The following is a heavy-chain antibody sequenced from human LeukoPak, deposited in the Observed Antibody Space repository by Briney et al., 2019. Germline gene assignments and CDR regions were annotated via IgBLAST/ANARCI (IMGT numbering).Heavy chain of an antibody. CDR2: LYSGGTT. J-gene: IGHJ4*02. CDR3: ARNYYGSVDY. Sequence: GGSLRLSCAASGFTVSSSYMGWVRQPPGKGLEYVSVLYSGGTTYFADSVKGRFTISRDNSKNTLYLQMNSLGADDTAVYYCARNYYGSVDYWGQGTLVTVSS. CDR1: GFTVSSSY. V-gene: IGHV3-53*01. D-gene: IGHD3-10*01.